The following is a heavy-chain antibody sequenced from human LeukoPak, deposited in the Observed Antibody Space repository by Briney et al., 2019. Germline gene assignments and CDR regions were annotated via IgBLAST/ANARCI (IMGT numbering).Heavy chain of an antibody. Sequence: ASVKVSCKAAGYTFTSYAMNWVRQAPGQGLEWMGWINTNTGNPTYAQGFTGRFVFSLDTSVSTAYLQISSLKAEVTAVYYCARVAQGDYVDYWGQGTLVTVSS. CDR1: GYTFTSYA. CDR2: INTNTGNP. J-gene: IGHJ4*02. CDR3: ARVAQGDYVDY. V-gene: IGHV7-4-1*02. D-gene: IGHD2-15*01.